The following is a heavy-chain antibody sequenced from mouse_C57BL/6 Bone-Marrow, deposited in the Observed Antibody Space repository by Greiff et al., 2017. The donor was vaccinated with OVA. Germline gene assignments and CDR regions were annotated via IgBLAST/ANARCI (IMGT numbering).Heavy chain of an antibody. V-gene: IGHV1-80*01. CDR1: GYAFSSYW. Sequence: VQLQQSGAELVKPGASVKISCKASGYAFSSYWMNWVKQRPGTGLEWIGQIYPGDGDTNYNGKFKGQATLTADKSSSPAYMQLSTLAAEDSAVYAYARHNYSLDDWGQGTTLTVSS. J-gene: IGHJ2*01. D-gene: IGHD1-3*01. CDR2: IYPGDGDT. CDR3: ARHNYSLDD.